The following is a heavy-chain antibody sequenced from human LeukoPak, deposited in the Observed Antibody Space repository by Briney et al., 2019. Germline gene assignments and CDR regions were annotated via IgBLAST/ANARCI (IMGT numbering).Heavy chain of an antibody. Sequence: VASVKVSCKASGYTFTSYYMHWVRQAPGQGLEWMGIINPSGGSTNYAQKFQGRVTITADESTSTAYMELSSLRSEDTAVYYCARISVVTTRYYFDYWGQGTLVTVSS. V-gene: IGHV1-46*01. CDR1: GYTFTSYY. CDR3: ARISVVTTRYYFDY. D-gene: IGHD4-23*01. CDR2: INPSGGST. J-gene: IGHJ4*02.